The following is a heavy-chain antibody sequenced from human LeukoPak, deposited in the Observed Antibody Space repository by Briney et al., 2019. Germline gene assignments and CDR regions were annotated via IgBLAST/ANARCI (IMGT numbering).Heavy chain of an antibody. J-gene: IGHJ3*02. CDR2: INRDGSEK. V-gene: IGHV3-7*01. CDR1: GFTFSSYW. D-gene: IGHD4-17*01. CDR3: ASCPDYGDYFGAFDI. Sequence: GGSLRLSCAASGFTFSSYWMSWVRQAPGKGLEWVANINRDGSEKYYGDSVKGRFTISRDNAKNSLYLQMNSLRAEDTAVYYCASCPDYGDYFGAFDIWGQGTMVTVSS.